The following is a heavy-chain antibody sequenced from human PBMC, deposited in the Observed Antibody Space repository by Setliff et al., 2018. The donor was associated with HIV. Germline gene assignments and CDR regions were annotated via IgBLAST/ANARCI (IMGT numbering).Heavy chain of an antibody. Sequence: SETLSLTCAVSGGSVRNYYWSWFRQPPGKGLEWIGYIYESMITIYSPSFKSRVTMLEDMSNNHISLRLTSVTASDTAVYYCARHDEIEVVRNGFDPWGQETLVTVSS. CDR2: IYESMIT. CDR3: ARHDEIEVVRNGFDP. V-gene: IGHV4-59*08. J-gene: IGHJ5*02. CDR1: GGSVRNYY. D-gene: IGHD6-6*01.